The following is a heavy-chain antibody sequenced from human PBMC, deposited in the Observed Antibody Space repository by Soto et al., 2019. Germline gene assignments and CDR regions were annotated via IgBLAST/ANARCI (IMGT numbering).Heavy chain of an antibody. CDR3: ARSSSSSNPYFGMDV. CDR1: GFTLSSYS. CDR2: ISSDGGST. Sequence: EVQLVESGEGLVQPGGSLRLSCAASGFTLSSYSMHWVRQAPGKGLEYVSVISSDGGSTYYADSVKGRFTISRDNSKNTLYLQMGSLRAEDMAVYYCARSSSSSNPYFGMDVWGQGTTVTVSS. J-gene: IGHJ6*02. D-gene: IGHD6-6*01. V-gene: IGHV3-64*02.